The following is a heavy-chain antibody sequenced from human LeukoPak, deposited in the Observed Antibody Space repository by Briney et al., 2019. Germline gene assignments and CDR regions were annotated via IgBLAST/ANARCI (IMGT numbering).Heavy chain of an antibody. CDR2: ISGSGTNT. Sequence: ETLSLTCAVSGGSINSRNWWSWVRQAPGKGLEWVSAISGSGTNTYYSGSVRGRFTISRDNSNNRLYLQMNSVRAEDTAMYFCAKDTAVILTAPFDSWGQGTLITVSS. D-gene: IGHD2-21*01. CDR1: GGSINSRNW. CDR3: AKDTAVILTAPFDS. J-gene: IGHJ4*02. V-gene: IGHV3-23*01.